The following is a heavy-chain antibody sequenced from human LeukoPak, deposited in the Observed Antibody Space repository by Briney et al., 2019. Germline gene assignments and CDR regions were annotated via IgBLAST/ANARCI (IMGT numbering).Heavy chain of an antibody. CDR2: IYTSGST. CDR3: ARDLRAFDINLAFDI. CDR1: GGSISSYY. D-gene: IGHD3-9*01. J-gene: IGHJ3*02. V-gene: IGHV4-4*07. Sequence: PSETLSLTCTVSGGSISSYYWSWIRQPAGKGLEWIGRIYTSGSTNYNPSLKSRVTMSVDTSKNQFSLKLSSVTAADTAVYYCARDLRAFDINLAFDIWGQGTMVTVSS.